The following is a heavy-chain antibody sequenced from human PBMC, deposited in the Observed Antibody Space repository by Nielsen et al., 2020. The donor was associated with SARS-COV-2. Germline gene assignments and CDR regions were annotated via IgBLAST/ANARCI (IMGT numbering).Heavy chain of an antibody. Sequence: GGSLRLSCAASGFTFSSYAMHWVRQAPGKGLEWVAVISYDGSNKYYADSVKGRFTISRDNSKNTLYLQMNSLRAEDTAVYYCARVLTGAFDIWGQVTMVTVSS. J-gene: IGHJ3*02. V-gene: IGHV3-30-3*01. CDR3: ARVLTGAFDI. CDR2: ISYDGSNK. D-gene: IGHD2-8*02. CDR1: GFTFSSYA.